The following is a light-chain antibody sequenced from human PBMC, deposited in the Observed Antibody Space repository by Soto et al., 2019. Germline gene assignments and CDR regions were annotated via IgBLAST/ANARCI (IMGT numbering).Light chain of an antibody. CDR2: DAS. CDR3: QQYGSSGT. J-gene: IGKJ1*01. V-gene: IGKV3-11*01. Sequence: EIVLTQSPGTLSLSPGERAILSCRASQSVGSLLAWYQHNPGQSPRLLIFDASYRAAGIPARFRGSGSGTDFTLTIDSLEPEDFAVYYCQQYGSSGTFGQGTKVDIK. CDR1: QSVGSL.